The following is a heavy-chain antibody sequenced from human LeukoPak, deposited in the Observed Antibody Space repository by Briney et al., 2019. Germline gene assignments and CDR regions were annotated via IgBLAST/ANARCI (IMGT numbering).Heavy chain of an antibody. D-gene: IGHD5-18*01. J-gene: IGHJ4*02. CDR2: IYYSGST. CDR1: GGSISSSSYY. Sequence: SETLSLTCTVSGGSISSSSYYWGWIRQPPGKGLEWIGSIYYSGSTYYNPSLKSRVTITVHTSKNRFSLKLSSVTAADTAVYYCARHGGYSYGYIPYWGQGTLVSVSS. V-gene: IGHV4-39*01. CDR3: ARHGGYSYGYIPY.